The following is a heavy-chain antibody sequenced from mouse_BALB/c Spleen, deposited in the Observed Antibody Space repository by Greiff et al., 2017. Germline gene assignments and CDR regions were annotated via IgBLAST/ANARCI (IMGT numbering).Heavy chain of an antibody. CDR1: GYTFTSYW. CDR2: INPSNGRT. Sequence: QVQLQQPGAELVKPGASVKLSCKASGYTFTSYWMHWVKQRPGQGLEWIGEINPSNGRTNYNEKCKSKATLTVDKSSSTAYMQLSSLTSEDSAVYYCALGTYGNYGDYWGQGTSVTVSS. J-gene: IGHJ4*01. V-gene: IGHV1S81*02. D-gene: IGHD2-1*01. CDR3: ALGTYGNYGDY.